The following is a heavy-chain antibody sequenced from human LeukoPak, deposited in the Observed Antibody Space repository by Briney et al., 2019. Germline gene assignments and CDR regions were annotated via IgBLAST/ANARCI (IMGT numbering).Heavy chain of an antibody. CDR2: VNSDGSST. D-gene: IGHD3-9*01. V-gene: IGHV3-74*01. Sequence: PGGSLRLSCAASGFTFTSYWMHWVRQAPGKGLVWVSRVNSDGSSTTYADSVKGRFTISRDNAKNSLYLQMNSLRAEDTALYYCAKDPLRYFDWSYFDYWGQGTLVTVSS. J-gene: IGHJ4*02. CDR3: AKDPLRYFDWSYFDY. CDR1: GFTFTSYW.